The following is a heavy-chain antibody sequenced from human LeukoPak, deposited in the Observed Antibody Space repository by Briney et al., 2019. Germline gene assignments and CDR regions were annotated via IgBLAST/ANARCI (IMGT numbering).Heavy chain of an antibody. CDR2: IYYSGST. V-gene: IGHV4-59*01. J-gene: IGHJ3*01. Sequence: PSETLSLTFTVSGGSISSDYWSWIRQPPGKGLEWIGYIYYSGSTNYSPSLKSRVTISVDTSKNQFSLKLSSVTAADTAVYYCAKESGRGTFDLWGQGTMVTVSS. CDR3: AKESGRGTFDL. D-gene: IGHD3-10*01. CDR1: GGSISSDY.